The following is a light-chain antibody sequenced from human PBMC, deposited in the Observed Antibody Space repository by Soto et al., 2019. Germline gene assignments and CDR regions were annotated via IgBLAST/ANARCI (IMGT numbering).Light chain of an antibody. Sequence: EIVFTQSPRTLSLSPGERATLSCRASERLSSVYLAWYQQRPGQPPRLLIYGASNRATGIPDRFSGSGSGTDFTLIINRLEPEDVAIYYCQQYGGSPRITFGQGTRLEIK. CDR1: ERLSSVY. CDR2: GAS. V-gene: IGKV3-20*01. J-gene: IGKJ5*01. CDR3: QQYGGSPRIT.